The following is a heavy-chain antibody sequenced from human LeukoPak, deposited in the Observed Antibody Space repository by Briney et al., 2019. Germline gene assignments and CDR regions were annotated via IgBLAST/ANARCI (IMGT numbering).Heavy chain of an antibody. Sequence: GSLRLSCAASGFTFSTYWMTWVRQPPGKGLEWIGEINHSGSTNYNPSLKSRVTISVDTSKNQFSLKLSSVTAADTAVYYCASAIVGATSGDYWGQGTLVTVSS. CDR2: INHSGST. CDR1: GFTFSTYW. V-gene: IGHV4-34*01. D-gene: IGHD1-26*01. CDR3: ASAIVGATSGDY. J-gene: IGHJ4*02.